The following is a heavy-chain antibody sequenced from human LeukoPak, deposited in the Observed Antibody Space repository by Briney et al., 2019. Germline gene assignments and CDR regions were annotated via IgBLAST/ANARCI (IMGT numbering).Heavy chain of an antibody. D-gene: IGHD4-23*01. V-gene: IGHV4-30-2*01. J-gene: IGHJ4*02. CDR1: GGSISSGGYS. CDR2: IYHSGST. Sequence: SQTLSLTCAVSGGSISSGGYSWSWTRQPPGKGLEWIGYIYHSGSTYYNPSLKSRVTISVDRSKNQFSLKLSSVTAADTAVYYCAREEVGTPGGYFDYWGQGTLVTVSS. CDR3: AREEVGTPGGYFDY.